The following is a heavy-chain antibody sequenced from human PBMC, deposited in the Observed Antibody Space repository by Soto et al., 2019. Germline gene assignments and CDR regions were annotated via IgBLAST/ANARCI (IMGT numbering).Heavy chain of an antibody. CDR1: GGTFSSYA. CDR2: IIPIFDTA. Sequence: QVQLVQSGAEVKKPGSSVKVSCKASGGTFSSYAISWVRQAPGQGLEWMGGIIPIFDTADYAQKFQGRVTITADEATSTAYRERSSLRSEDTAVYYCASHGITGTWVYYYGMDVWGQGTTVTVSS. D-gene: IGHD1-7*01. V-gene: IGHV1-69*12. J-gene: IGHJ6*02. CDR3: ASHGITGTWVYYYGMDV.